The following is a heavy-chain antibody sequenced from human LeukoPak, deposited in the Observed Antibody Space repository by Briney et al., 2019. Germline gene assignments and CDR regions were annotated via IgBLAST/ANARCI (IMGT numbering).Heavy chain of an antibody. V-gene: IGHV3-53*01. J-gene: IGHJ4*02. CDR2: IYTSGNT. CDR3: ARAPFYFDSSNYPYFDY. Sequence: QPGGSLRLSCAASGFFFSRYSMNWVRQAPGKGLEWVSVIYTSGNTYYADSVKGRFTISRDNSKNTLYLQMNSLRAEDTAVYYCARAPFYFDSSNYPYFDYWGQGTLVTVSS. D-gene: IGHD3-22*01. CDR1: GFFFSRYS.